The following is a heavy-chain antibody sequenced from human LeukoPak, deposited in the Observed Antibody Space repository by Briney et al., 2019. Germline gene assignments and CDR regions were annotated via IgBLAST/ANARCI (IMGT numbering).Heavy chain of an antibody. V-gene: IGHV1-69*05. J-gene: IGHJ4*02. D-gene: IGHD3-16*01. CDR3: ARDPRGMTHPDY. Sequence: SVKVSCKASGGTFSSYAICWVRQAPGQGLEWMGRIIPIFGTANYAQKFQGRVTITTDESTSTAYMELSSLRSEDTAVYYCARDPRGMTHPDYWGQGTLVTVSS. CDR1: GGTFSSYA. CDR2: IIPIFGTA.